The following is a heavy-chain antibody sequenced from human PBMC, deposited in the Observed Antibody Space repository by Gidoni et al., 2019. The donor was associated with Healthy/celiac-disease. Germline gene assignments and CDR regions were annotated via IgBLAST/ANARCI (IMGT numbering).Heavy chain of an antibody. D-gene: IGHD3-22*01. J-gene: IGHJ4*02. CDR2: INHSGST. Sequence: QVQLQQWGAGLLKPSETLSLTCAVYGGSFSGYYWSWIRQPPGKGLEWIGEINHSGSTNYNPSLKSRVTRSVDTSKNQFSLKLSSVTAADTAVYYCARGRVVVVILDYWGQGTLVTVSS. CDR1: GGSFSGYY. CDR3: ARGRVVVVILDY. V-gene: IGHV4-34*01.